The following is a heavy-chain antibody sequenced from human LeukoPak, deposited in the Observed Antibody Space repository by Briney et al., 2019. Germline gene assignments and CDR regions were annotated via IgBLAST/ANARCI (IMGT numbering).Heavy chain of an antibody. CDR1: GFTFSSYS. J-gene: IGHJ3*02. CDR3: ARVLRGAFDI. Sequence: GGSLRLSCAASGFTFSSYSMNCVRQAPGKGLEWVSHISTSSGTIYYADSVKGRFTVSRDNAKNSLYLQMNSLRDEDTAVYYCARVLRGAFDIWGQGTMVTVSS. CDR2: ISTSSGTI. V-gene: IGHV3-48*02. D-gene: IGHD3-10*01.